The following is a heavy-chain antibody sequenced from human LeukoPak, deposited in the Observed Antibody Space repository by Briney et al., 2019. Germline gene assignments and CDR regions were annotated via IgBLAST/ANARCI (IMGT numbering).Heavy chain of an antibody. Sequence: GGSLRLSCSASGFTFSSYSMNWVRQAPGKGLEWVSSISSSSYYIYYADSVKGRFTISRDNSKNTLYLQMNSLRAEDTAVYYCARSWLGGINEFWGQGTLVTVSS. V-gene: IGHV3-21*01. D-gene: IGHD2-15*01. J-gene: IGHJ4*02. CDR3: ARSWLGGINEF. CDR2: ISSSSYYI. CDR1: GFTFSSYS.